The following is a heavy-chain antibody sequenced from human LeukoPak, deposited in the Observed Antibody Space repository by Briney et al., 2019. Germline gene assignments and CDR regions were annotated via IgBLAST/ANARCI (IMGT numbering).Heavy chain of an antibody. CDR2: IPYDGSNK. D-gene: IGHD3-9*01. V-gene: IGHV3-30*03. CDR1: GFTFSSYG. J-gene: IGHJ4*02. Sequence: PGRSLRLSCAASGFTFSSYGMHWVRQAPGKGLEWLAVIPYDGSNKYYADSVKGRFTISRDNSKNTLYLQMNSLRADDTAVYFCARSWDILTGFLDYWGLGTLVTVSS. CDR3: ARSWDILTGFLDY.